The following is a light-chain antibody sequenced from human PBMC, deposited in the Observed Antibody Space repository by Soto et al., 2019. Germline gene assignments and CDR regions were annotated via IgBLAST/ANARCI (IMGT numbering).Light chain of an antibody. Sequence: DIQMTQSPSTLSGSVGDRVTSTCRASQTISSWLAWYQQKPGKAPKLLIYKASTLKSGVPSRFSDSGSGTEFTLTISSLQPDDFATYYCQHYNSYSEAFGQGTKADIK. V-gene: IGKV1-5*03. CDR1: QTISSW. J-gene: IGKJ1*01. CDR3: QHYNSYSEA. CDR2: KAS.